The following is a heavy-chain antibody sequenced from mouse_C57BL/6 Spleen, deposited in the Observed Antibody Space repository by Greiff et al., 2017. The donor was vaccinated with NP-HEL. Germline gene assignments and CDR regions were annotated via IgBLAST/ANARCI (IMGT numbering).Heavy chain of an antibody. Sequence: EVKLVESEGGLVQPGSSMKLSCIASGFTFSDYYMAWVRQVPEKGLEWVANINYDGSSTYYLDSLKSRFIISRDNAKNILYLQMSSLKSEDTATYYCARANYYGSSYFDYWGQGTTLTVSS. CDR3: ARANYYGSSYFDY. V-gene: IGHV5-16*01. J-gene: IGHJ2*01. CDR1: GFTFSDYY. D-gene: IGHD1-1*01. CDR2: INYDGSST.